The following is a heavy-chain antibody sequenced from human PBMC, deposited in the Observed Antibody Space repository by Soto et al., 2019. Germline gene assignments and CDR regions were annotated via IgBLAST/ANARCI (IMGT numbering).Heavy chain of an antibody. CDR3: ARDVTAVAGTGGGKYFQH. D-gene: IGHD6-19*01. CDR2: ISYDGSNK. CDR1: GFTFSSYA. V-gene: IGHV3-30-3*01. Sequence: QVQLVESGGGVVQPGRSLRLSCAASGFTFSSYAMHWVRQAPGKGLEWVAVISYDGSNKYYADSMKGRFTISRDNSKNTLYLQMNSLRAEDTAVYYCARDVTAVAGTGGGKYFQHWGQGTLVTVSS. J-gene: IGHJ1*01.